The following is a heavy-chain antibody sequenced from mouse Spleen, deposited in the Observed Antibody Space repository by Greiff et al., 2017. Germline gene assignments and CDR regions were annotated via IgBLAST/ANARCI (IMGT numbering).Heavy chain of an antibody. V-gene: IGHV5-9*04. Sequence: LVESGGGLVKLGGSLKLSCAASGFTFSSSAMSWVCQTPEKRLEWVATISSGGGNTYYPDSVKGRFTIYRDNAKNTLYLQMSSLKSEDTAMYCCARATYGSSYVGYWGQGTTLTVSS. J-gene: IGHJ2*01. CDR1: GFTFSSSA. CDR2: ISSGGGNT. D-gene: IGHD1-1*01. CDR3: ARATYGSSYVGY.